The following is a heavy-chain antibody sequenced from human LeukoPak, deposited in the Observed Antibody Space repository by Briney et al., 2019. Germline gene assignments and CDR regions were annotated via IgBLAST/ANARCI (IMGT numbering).Heavy chain of an antibody. Sequence: PGRPLRLSCAASGFTFDDYAMHWGRQAPGKGLEWVSGISWNSGNIGYADSVKGRFTISRDNAKNSLYLQMNSLRAEDTALYYCAKDVGGYYDGSVPNQWGQGTLVTVSS. CDR1: GFTFDDYA. CDR3: AKDVGGYYDGSVPNQ. J-gene: IGHJ4*02. D-gene: IGHD3-22*01. CDR2: ISWNSGNI. V-gene: IGHV3-9*01.